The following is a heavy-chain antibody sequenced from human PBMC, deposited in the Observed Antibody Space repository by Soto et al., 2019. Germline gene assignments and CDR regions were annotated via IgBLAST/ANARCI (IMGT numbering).Heavy chain of an antibody. CDR3: ARVGSGYSSSWYFDY. Sequence: ASVKVSCKASGYTFTGYYMHWVRQAPGQGHEWMGWINPNSGGTNYAQKFQGWVTMTRDTSISTAYMELSRLRSDDTAVYYCARVGSGYSSSWYFDYWGQGTLVTVSS. D-gene: IGHD6-13*01. CDR1: GYTFTGYY. V-gene: IGHV1-2*04. J-gene: IGHJ4*02. CDR2: INPNSGGT.